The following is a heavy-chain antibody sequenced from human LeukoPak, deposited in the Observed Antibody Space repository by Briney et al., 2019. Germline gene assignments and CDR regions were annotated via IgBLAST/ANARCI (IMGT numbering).Heavy chain of an antibody. V-gene: IGHV3-23*01. CDR2: ISTSGGST. CDR3: AIMHPYYDGSGYWVQ. Sequence: PGESMRLSCAPSGFTFSSYAMSWVRQPPGKGLEWVSGISTSGGSTSYADSVKARFTISRDNPRNTLYMQMSSLRAEDTALYFCAIMHPYYDGSGYWVQWGQGTLVTVSS. CDR1: GFTFSSYA. D-gene: IGHD3-22*01. J-gene: IGHJ4*02.